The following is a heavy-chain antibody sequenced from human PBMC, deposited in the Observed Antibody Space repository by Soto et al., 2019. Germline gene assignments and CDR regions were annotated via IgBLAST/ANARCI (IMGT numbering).Heavy chain of an antibody. CDR3: ATGQVAAYYYDSSGPDDAFDI. CDR2: IYHSGST. D-gene: IGHD3-22*01. Sequence: SETLSLTCAVSGASISSGGYSWSWIRQPSGPGLGRIGYIYHSGSTYYNPSLKSRVTISVDTSKNQFSLKLSSVTAADTAVYYCATGQVAAYYYDSSGPDDAFDIWGQGTMVTVSS. V-gene: IGHV4-30-2*05. CDR1: GASISSGGYS. J-gene: IGHJ3*02.